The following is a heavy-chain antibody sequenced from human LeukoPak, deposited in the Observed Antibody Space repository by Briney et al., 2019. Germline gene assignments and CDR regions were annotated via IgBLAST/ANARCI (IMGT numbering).Heavy chain of an antibody. CDR2: MYYTGTT. Sequence: SETLSLTCTVSGGSISSYYWSWIRQPPGKGLEWIGYMYYTGTTNYNPSLKSRVTISVDTSKKRFSLKLSSVTAADTAVYYCARVLSGSYYVGAFDIWGQGTMVTVSS. J-gene: IGHJ3*02. D-gene: IGHD1-26*01. CDR3: ARVLSGSYYVGAFDI. V-gene: IGHV4-59*01. CDR1: GGSISSYY.